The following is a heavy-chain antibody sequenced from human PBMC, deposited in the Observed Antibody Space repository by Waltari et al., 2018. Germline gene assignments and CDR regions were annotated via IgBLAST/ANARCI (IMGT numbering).Heavy chain of an antibody. CDR2: ISGSGGST. CDR3: AKDAYDSSGYYYPVGYFDL. J-gene: IGHJ2*01. D-gene: IGHD3-22*01. CDR1: GFTFSSYA. Sequence: EVQLVESGGGLVQPGGSLRLSCAASGFTFSSYAMSWVRQAPGKGLEWVSAISGSGGSTYSADSVKGRFTISRDNSKNTLYLQMNSLRAEDTAVYYCAKDAYDSSGYYYPVGYFDLWGRGTLVTVSS. V-gene: IGHV3-23*04.